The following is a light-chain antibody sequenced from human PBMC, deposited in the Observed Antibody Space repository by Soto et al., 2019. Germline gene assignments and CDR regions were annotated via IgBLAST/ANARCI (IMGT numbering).Light chain of an antibody. V-gene: IGLV1-47*01. J-gene: IGLJ3*02. CDR1: SSNIGSNY. CDR2: RNN. Sequence: QSVLTQPPSASGTPGQRVTISCSGSSSNIGSNYVYLHQQFPGTAPRLLIYRNNKRPSGVPDRFSGSKSGTSASLAISGLRCEDEVDYYCASWEDSLSGRVFGGGTKLTVL. CDR3: ASWEDSLSGRV.